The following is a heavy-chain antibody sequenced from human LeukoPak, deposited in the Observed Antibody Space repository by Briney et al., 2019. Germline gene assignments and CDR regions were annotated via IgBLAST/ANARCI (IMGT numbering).Heavy chain of an antibody. V-gene: IGHV4-39*01. D-gene: IGHD2-15*01. CDR1: GGSISSSSYY. CDR3: ARHLVAYYYYYMDV. Sequence: PSETLSLTCTVSGGSISSSSYYWGWIRQPPGKGLEWIGSIYYSGSTYYNPSLKSRVTISVDTSKNQFSLKLSSVTAADTAVYYYARHLVAYYYYYMDVWGKGTTVTVSS. J-gene: IGHJ6*03. CDR2: IYYSGST.